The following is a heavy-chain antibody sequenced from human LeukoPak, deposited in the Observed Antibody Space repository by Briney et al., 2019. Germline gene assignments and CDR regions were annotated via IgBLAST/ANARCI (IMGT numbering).Heavy chain of an antibody. CDR3: AMITSGYYESSGDY. CDR2: IYSGGST. D-gene: IGHD3-22*01. CDR1: GGSISSYY. J-gene: IGHJ4*02. V-gene: IGHV3-66*01. Sequence: PSETLSLTCTVSGGSISSYYWSWIRQPPGKGLEWVSVIYSGGSTYYADSFKSRFTISRDNSTNTLYLQMNSLRAADTAVYYCAMITSGYYESSGDYWGQGALGTVSS.